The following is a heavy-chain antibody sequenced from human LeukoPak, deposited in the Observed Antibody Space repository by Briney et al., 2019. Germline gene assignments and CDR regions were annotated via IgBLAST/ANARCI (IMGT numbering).Heavy chain of an antibody. CDR1: GYTFTGYY. J-gene: IGHJ4*02. Sequence: ASVKVSCKASGYTFTGYYMHWVRQAPGQGLEWMGWINPNSGGTNYAQKFQGRVTMTRDTSISTAYMELSRLRSDDTAVYYCARGGDIVVVPAAPGYWGQGTLVTVSS. CDR3: ARGGDIVVVPAAPGY. D-gene: IGHD2-2*01. CDR2: INPNSGGT. V-gene: IGHV1-2*02.